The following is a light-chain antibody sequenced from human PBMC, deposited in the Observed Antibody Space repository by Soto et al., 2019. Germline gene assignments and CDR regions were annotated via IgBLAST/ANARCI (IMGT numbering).Light chain of an antibody. CDR3: SSYTSSSTLYYV. V-gene: IGLV2-14*01. Sequence: QSVLTQPASVSGSPGQSITISCTGTSSDVGGYNCVSWYQQHPGKAPKLMIYEVSNRPSGVSNRFSGSKSGNTASLTISGLQAEDEADYYCSSYTSSSTLYYVFGTGTKLTVL. J-gene: IGLJ1*01. CDR2: EVS. CDR1: SSDVGGYNC.